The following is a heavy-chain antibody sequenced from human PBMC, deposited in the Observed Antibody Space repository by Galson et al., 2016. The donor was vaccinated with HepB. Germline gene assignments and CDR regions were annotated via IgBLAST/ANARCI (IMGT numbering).Heavy chain of an antibody. J-gene: IGHJ5*02. CDR3: AREGVAMVRGEITGWFDP. Sequence: SVKVSCKASGDTFKNFAYSWVRQAPGQGLEWMGGIVPKFGTTNYAQKFQGRVTFNADESTTTAYMELRSLRSEDTAVYYCAREGVAMVRGEITGWFDPWGQGTLVTVSS. D-gene: IGHD3-10*01. V-gene: IGHV1-69*13. CDR1: GDTFKNFA. CDR2: IVPKFGTT.